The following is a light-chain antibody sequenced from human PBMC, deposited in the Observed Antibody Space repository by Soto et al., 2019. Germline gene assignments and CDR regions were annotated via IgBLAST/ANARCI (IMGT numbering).Light chain of an antibody. V-gene: IGLV1-51*01. CDR1: SSNIGSND. CDR3: GTWHSYSYV. Sequence: QSVLTQPPSVSAAPGQKVTIPCSGGSSNIGSNDVCWYQQVPGTAPKVLIYDNNKRPSGIPDRFSGSKSGTSATLGISGLQTGDEADYYCGTWHSYSYVFGSGTKVTVL. J-gene: IGLJ1*01. CDR2: DNN.